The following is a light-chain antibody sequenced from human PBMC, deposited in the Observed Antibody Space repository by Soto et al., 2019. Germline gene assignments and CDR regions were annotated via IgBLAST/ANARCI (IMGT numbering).Light chain of an antibody. J-gene: IGKJ1*01. CDR1: QSISSY. CDR2: DAS. Sequence: DIQMTQSPSSLSASVGDRVTITCGASQSISSYLNWYQQKPGKAPSLLIFDASTLHSGVPSRFSGSGSGTDFTLTISSLEPEDFAVYYCQQRSNWPPTFGQGTKVDIK. CDR3: QQRSNWPPT. V-gene: IGKV1-39*01.